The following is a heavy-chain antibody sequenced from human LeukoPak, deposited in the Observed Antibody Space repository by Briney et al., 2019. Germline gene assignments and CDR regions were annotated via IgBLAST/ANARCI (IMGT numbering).Heavy chain of an antibody. D-gene: IGHD3-22*01. J-gene: IGHJ6*03. CDR2: ITSSSTYI. CDR1: GFTLNNYN. CDR3: ARDPCSGNYGNYYYYYMDV. V-gene: IGHV3-21*01. Sequence: GGSLRLSCAASGFTLNNYNMNWVRQAPGKALEWVSSITSSSTYIFYADSVKGRFTISRDNAKNSLYLQMNSLGPEDTALYYCARDPCSGNYGNYYYYYMDVWGKGTTVTISS.